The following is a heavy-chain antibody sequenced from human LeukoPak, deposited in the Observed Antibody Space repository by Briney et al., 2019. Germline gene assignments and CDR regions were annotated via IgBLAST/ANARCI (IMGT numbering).Heavy chain of an antibody. CDR3: ARADSSSWYYFDY. D-gene: IGHD6-13*01. CDR1: GGSISSYY. V-gene: IGHV4-59*12. J-gene: IGHJ4*02. CDR2: IYYSGST. Sequence: SETLSLTCTVSGGSISSYYWSWIRQPPGKGLEWIGYIYYSGSTNYNPSLKSRVTMSVDTSKNQFSLNLNSVTAADTAVYYCARADSSSWYYFDYWGQGTLVTVSS.